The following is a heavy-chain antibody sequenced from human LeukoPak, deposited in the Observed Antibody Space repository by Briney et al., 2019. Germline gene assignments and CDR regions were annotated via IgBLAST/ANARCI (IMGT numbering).Heavy chain of an antibody. CDR2: VSYSGST. V-gene: IGHV4-59*01. D-gene: IGHD5/OR15-5a*01. CDR1: GGSFSGYY. Sequence: SETLSLTCAVYGGSFSGYYWSWIRQPPGKGFEWIVYVSYSGSTNYNSSLQSRVTISVDTSKLQFSLNLSSVAAADTAVYYCARAPSMILPYYFDYWGQGILVTVSS. CDR3: ARAPSMILPYYFDY. J-gene: IGHJ4*02.